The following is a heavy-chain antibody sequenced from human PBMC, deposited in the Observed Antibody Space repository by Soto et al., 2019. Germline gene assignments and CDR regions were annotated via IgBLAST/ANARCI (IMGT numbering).Heavy chain of an antibody. CDR2: IYHSGST. Sequence: PSETLSLTCAVSGGSISSSNWWSWVRQPPGKGLEWIGEIYHSGSTNYNPSLKSRVTISVDKSKNQFSLKLSSVTAADTAVYYCARDPTYYYDSSGLDAFDIWGQGKMVTVSS. D-gene: IGHD3-22*01. J-gene: IGHJ3*02. CDR3: ARDPTYYYDSSGLDAFDI. V-gene: IGHV4-4*02. CDR1: GGSISSSNW.